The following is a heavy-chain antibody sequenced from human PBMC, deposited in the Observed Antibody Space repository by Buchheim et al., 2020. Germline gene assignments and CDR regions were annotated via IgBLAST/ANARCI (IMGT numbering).Heavy chain of an antibody. D-gene: IGHD6-6*01. CDR2: ISSSSSYI. CDR3: ARDRIAARSHYYYGMDV. CDR1: GFTFSSYS. V-gene: IGHV3-21*01. J-gene: IGHJ6*02. Sequence: EVQLMESGGGLVKPGGSLRLSCAASGFTFSSYSMNWVRQAPGKGLEWVSSISSSSSYIYYADSVKGRFTISRDNAKNSLYLQMNSLRAEDTAVYYCARDRIAARSHYYYGMDVWGQGTT.